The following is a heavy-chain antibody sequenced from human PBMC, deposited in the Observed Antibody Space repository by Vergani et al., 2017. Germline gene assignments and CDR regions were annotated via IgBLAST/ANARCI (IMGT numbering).Heavy chain of an antibody. V-gene: IGHV4-4*02. J-gene: IGHJ4*02. D-gene: IGHD2-15*01. CDR1: GGSISSSNW. CDR2: IYHSGST. Sequence: QVQLQESGPGLVKPSGTLSLTCAVSGGSISSSNWWSWVRQPPGKGLEWIGEIYHSGSTNYNPSLKSRVTISVDKPKNQFSLKLSSVTAADTAVYYCARASKDIVVVVAAPPGDDCDYWGQGTLVTVSS. CDR3: ARASKDIVVVVAAPPGDDCDY.